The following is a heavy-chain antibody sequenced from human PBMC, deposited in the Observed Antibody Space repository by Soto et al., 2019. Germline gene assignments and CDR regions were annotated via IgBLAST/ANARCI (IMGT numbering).Heavy chain of an antibody. V-gene: IGHV3-33*01. CDR2: IGYDGTNK. J-gene: IGHJ6*02. CDR3: AREFSSSLSFFYYGLDV. D-gene: IGHD2-2*01. CDR1: GFTFSSYG. Sequence: PGGSLRLSFAASGFTFSSYGIHWVRQAPGKGLEWVAGIGYDGTNKYYTDSVKGRFTISRDNSKYTLSLQMNSLRAEDTAVYYCAREFSSSLSFFYYGLDVSGQGPTVSVSS.